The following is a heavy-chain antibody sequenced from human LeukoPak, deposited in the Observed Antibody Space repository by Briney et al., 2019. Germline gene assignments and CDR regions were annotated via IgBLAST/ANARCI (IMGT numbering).Heavy chain of an antibody. CDR1: GFRFNSHH. J-gene: IGHJ4*02. CDR3: ARQSLGASGLDH. D-gene: IGHD1-26*01. Sequence: PGGSLRLSCAVSGFRFNSHHMHWLRQAPNKGLEWVAVAPHDRSSPSHAASVNGRFTISRDNSKDTLFLHMDSLRVDDTAIYYCARQSLGASGLDHWGQGVLVTASS. V-gene: IGHV3-30*03. CDR2: APHDRSSP.